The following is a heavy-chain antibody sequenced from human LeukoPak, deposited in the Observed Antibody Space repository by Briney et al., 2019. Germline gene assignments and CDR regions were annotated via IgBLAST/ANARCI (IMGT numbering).Heavy chain of an antibody. CDR3: VLTLNWFDP. D-gene: IGHD3-9*01. Sequence: LEWIGEINHSGSTNYNPSLKSRVTISVDTSKNQFSLKLSSVTAADTAVYYCVLTLNWFDPWGQGTLVTVSS. V-gene: IGHV4-34*01. J-gene: IGHJ5*02. CDR2: INHSGST.